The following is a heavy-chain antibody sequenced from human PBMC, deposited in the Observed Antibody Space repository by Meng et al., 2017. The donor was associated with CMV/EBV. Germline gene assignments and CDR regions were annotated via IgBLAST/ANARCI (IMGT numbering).Heavy chain of an antibody. V-gene: IGHV3-30-3*01. CDR2: ISYDGSNK. CDR3: ARGRPYYDFWSGYCTVDY. J-gene: IGHJ4*02. CDR1: GFTFSSYA. Sequence: GGSLRLSCAASGFTFSSYAMHWVRQAPGKGLEWVAVISYDGSNKYYADSVKGRFTISRDNSKNTLYLQMNSLRAEDTAVYYCARGRPYYDFWSGYCTVDYWGQGTLVTVSS. D-gene: IGHD3-3*01.